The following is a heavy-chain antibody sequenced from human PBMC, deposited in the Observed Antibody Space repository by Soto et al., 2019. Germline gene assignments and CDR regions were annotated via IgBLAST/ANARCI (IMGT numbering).Heavy chain of an antibody. D-gene: IGHD1-1*01. J-gene: IGHJ6*02. CDR2: VYSTGGT. Sequence: QVQLQQSGPGLVKPSETLSLTCSVSSGPTSSHNWGWIRQTPGRGLEWIGYVYSTGGTSYNPSLNSRVPISADASTNHISLTLTSVTAADTAVYYCVRQGIGNRHGLVDVWGQGTTVRVSS. V-gene: IGHV4-59*08. CDR3: VRQGIGNRHGLVDV. CDR1: SGPTSSHN.